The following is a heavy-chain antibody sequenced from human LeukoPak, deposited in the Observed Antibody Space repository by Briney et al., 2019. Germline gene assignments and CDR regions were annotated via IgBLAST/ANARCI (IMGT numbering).Heavy chain of an antibody. D-gene: IGHD3-16*02. Sequence: PSETLSLTCTVSGGSISSYYWSWIRQPPGKGLEWIGYIYYSGSTNYNPSLKSRVTISVDTSKNQFSLKLSSVTAADTAVYYCARALGGCVQSRRLYFDYWGQGTLVTVSS. CDR2: IYYSGST. V-gene: IGHV4-59*01. J-gene: IGHJ4*02. CDR3: ARALGGCVQSRRLYFDY. CDR1: GGSISSYY.